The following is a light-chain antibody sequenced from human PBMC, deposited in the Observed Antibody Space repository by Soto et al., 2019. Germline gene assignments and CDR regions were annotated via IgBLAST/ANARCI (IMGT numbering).Light chain of an antibody. CDR1: QSISNW. V-gene: IGKV1-5*01. CDR3: QQYHSYPWT. CDR2: DAS. J-gene: IGKJ1*01. Sequence: DIQMTQSPSTLSASVGDRVTITCRASQSISNWLAWYQQKPGKAPKLLIYDASSLESGVPSRVSGSGSGTEFTLTIASLQPDDFATYSCQQYHSYPWTFGQGTKVETK.